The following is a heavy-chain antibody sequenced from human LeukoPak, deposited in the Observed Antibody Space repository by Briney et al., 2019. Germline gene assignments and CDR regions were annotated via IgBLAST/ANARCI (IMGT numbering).Heavy chain of an antibody. V-gene: IGHV1-8*03. D-gene: IGHD2-2*01. CDR1: GYTFTSYD. J-gene: IGHJ4*02. CDR3: ARWGSQLLSHFDY. Sequence: GASVKVSCKASGYTFTSYDINWVRQATGQGLEWMGWMNPNSGNTGYAQKFQGRVTITRNTSISTAYMELSSLRSEDTAVYYCARWGSQLLSHFDYWGQGTLVTVSS. CDR2: MNPNSGNT.